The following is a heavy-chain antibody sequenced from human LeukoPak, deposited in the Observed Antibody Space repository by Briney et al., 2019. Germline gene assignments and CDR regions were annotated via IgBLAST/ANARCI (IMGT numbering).Heavy chain of an antibody. V-gene: IGHV4-31*03. Sequence: SQTLSLTCTVSGGSISSGGYYWSWIRQHPGKGLEWVGYIYYSGSTYYNPSLKSRVTISVDTSKNQFSLKLSSVTAADTAVYYCARDRRSIYFGSYPDYWGQGTLVTVSS. CDR2: IYYSGST. CDR1: GGSISSGGYY. D-gene: IGHD3-22*01. J-gene: IGHJ4*02. CDR3: ARDRRSIYFGSYPDY.